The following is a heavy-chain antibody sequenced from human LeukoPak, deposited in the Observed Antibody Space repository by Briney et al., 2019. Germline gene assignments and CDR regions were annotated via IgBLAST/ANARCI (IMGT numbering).Heavy chain of an antibody. J-gene: IGHJ4*02. D-gene: IGHD5-18*01. CDR3: ARERGYSYGYVDY. CDR2: MNPNSGNT. Sequence: ASVKVSCKASGYIFTSYDINWVRQATGQGLEWMRWMNPNSGNTGYAQKFQGRVTMTRNTSISTAYMELSSLRSEDTAVYYCARERGYSYGYVDYWGQGTLVTVSS. V-gene: IGHV1-8*01. CDR1: GYIFTSYD.